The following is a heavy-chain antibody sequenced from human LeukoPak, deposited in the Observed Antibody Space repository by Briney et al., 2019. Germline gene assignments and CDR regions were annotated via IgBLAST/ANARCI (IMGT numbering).Heavy chain of an antibody. V-gene: IGHV4-39*07. CDR3: ARGRPYYDSSGPLLTFLDY. Sequence: SETLSLTWTVSGDSISSSSYYWGWIRQPPGKGLDWIGSIYYSGSTYYNPSLKSRVTISVDTSQNQFSLKLSSVTAADTALYYCARGRPYYDSSGPLLTFLDYWGQGTLVTVSS. D-gene: IGHD3-22*01. J-gene: IGHJ4*02. CDR2: IYYSGST. CDR1: GDSISSSSYY.